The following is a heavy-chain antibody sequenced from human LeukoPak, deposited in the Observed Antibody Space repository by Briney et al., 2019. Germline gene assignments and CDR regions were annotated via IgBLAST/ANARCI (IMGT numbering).Heavy chain of an antibody. CDR3: VKDQVPSMINKDFDH. V-gene: IGHV3-64D*06. Sequence: GGSLRLSCSASGFTFINYAMNWVRQAPGKGPEYVLSISTDGGWTYYADSVEGRFTISRDNSKNTLYLQMTSLRTEDSAVYYCVKDQVPSMINKDFDHWGGGTLVTVSS. CDR2: ISTDGGWT. CDR1: GFTFINYA. D-gene: IGHD3-16*01. J-gene: IGHJ4*02.